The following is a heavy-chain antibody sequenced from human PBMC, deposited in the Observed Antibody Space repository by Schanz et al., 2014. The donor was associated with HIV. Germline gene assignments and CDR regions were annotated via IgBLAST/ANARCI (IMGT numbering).Heavy chain of an antibody. J-gene: IGHJ3*01. CDR3: ASEDCGGDCPADF. CDR1: GYTFTGYY. Sequence: QVQLVQSGAEVKEPGASVKVSCKASGYTFTGYYLHWVRQAPGQGLEWMGWINLNSGGADSAQKFQGRVTMTRDTSISTAYMELSRLTSDDTAVYYCASEDCGGDCPADFWGQGTMVTVSS. CDR2: INLNSGGA. D-gene: IGHD2-21*02. V-gene: IGHV1-2*02.